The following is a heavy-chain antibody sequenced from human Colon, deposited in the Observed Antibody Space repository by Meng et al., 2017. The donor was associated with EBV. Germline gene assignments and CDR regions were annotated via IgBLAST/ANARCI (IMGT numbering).Heavy chain of an antibody. Sequence: HVHLQEAGPGLVKPSPSLSLTCTVSGGSVSRGCYYWPWIRQHPGKGLEWFGNIYYSGSTFYNPSLKRRVIISIDTSKNQFSLNLRSVTAADTAVYYCARVSSGWDYFDYWGQGTLVTVSS. D-gene: IGHD6-19*01. V-gene: IGHV4-31*03. CDR2: IYYSGST. CDR3: ARVSSGWDYFDY. CDR1: GGSVSRGCYY. J-gene: IGHJ4*02.